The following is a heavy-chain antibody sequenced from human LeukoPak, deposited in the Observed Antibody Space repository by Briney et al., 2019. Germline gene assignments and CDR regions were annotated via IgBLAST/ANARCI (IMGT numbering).Heavy chain of an antibody. D-gene: IGHD3-22*01. CDR1: GFTFSSYA. CDR2: ISGSGIRT. J-gene: IGHJ4*02. Sequence: PGGSLRLSCAASGFTFSSYAMSWVRQAPGKGLEYVSGISGSGIRTYYADSVKGRFTISRDNSKNTLYLQMNSLRAEDTAVYYCARERYYYDSSGYYYVDYWGQGTLVTVSS. CDR3: ARERYYYDSSGYYYVDY. V-gene: IGHV3-23*01.